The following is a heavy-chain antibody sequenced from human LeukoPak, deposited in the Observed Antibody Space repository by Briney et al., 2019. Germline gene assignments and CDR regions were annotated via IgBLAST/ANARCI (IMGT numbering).Heavy chain of an antibody. D-gene: IGHD5-18*01. J-gene: IGHJ4*02. Sequence: GGSLRLSCAASGFTVSSNYMGWVRQAPGKGLEWVSVIYSGGSTYYADSVKGRFTISRDNAKNSLYLQMNSLRAEDTAVYYCARRRTAMEFDYWGQGTLVTVSS. CDR1: GFTVSSNY. CDR2: IYSGGST. V-gene: IGHV3-66*01. CDR3: ARRRTAMEFDY.